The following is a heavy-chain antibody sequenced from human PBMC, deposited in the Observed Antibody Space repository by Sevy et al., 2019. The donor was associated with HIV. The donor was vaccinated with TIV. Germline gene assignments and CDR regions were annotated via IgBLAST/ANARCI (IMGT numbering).Heavy chain of an antibody. Sequence: GGSLRLSCAASTFRVIDNYMSWVRQAPGKGLEWVSTIYSGGSTFYADSVKGRFTISRDNYKNTLYLQMNSLRAEDTAVYYGARDRYYDASGYYYYYYGLDVWGQGTTVTVSS. V-gene: IGHV3-66*01. D-gene: IGHD3-22*01. CDR1: TFRVIDNY. CDR2: IYSGGST. CDR3: ARDRYYDASGYYYYYYGLDV. J-gene: IGHJ6*02.